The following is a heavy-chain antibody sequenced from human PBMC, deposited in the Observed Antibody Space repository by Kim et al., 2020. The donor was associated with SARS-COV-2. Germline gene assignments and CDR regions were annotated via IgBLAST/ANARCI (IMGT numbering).Heavy chain of an antibody. V-gene: IGHV3-11*06. J-gene: IGHJ4*02. D-gene: IGHD6-19*01. CDR3: ARDRGAGTRSTPFDY. Sequence: VKGQFTISRDNAKNSLYLKMNSLRAEDPAVYYCARDRGAGTRSTPFDYWGQGTLVTVSS.